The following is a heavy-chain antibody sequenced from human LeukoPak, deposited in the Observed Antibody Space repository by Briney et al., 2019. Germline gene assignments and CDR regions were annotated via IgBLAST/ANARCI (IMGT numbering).Heavy chain of an antibody. CDR3: AREVGRGFDY. V-gene: IGHV1-18*01. CDR1: GYTFTRYG. Sequence: ASVKVSCKASGYTFTRYGINWVQQAPGQGLEWMGWISAYNSNTRYAQKLQGRVTMTTDTSTSTAYMEVRSLRSDDTAVYYCAREVGRGFDYWGQGTLVTVSS. D-gene: IGHD1-26*01. CDR2: ISAYNSNT. J-gene: IGHJ4*02.